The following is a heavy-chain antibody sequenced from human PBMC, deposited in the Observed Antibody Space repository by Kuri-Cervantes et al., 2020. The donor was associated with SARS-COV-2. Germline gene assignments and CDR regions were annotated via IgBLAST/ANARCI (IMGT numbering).Heavy chain of an antibody. Sequence: ESLKISCTVSGGSISSSSYYWGWIRQPPGKGLEWIGSIYYSGSTYYNPSLKSRVTISVDTSKNQFSLKLSSVTAADTAVYYCARADAFDIWGQGTMVTVSS. CDR2: IYYSGST. J-gene: IGHJ3*02. CDR1: GGSISSSSYY. V-gene: IGHV4-39*01. CDR3: ARADAFDI.